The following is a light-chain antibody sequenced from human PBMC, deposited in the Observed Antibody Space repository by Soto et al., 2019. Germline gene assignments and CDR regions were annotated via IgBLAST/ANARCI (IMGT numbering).Light chain of an antibody. CDR1: QSVSSY. CDR2: DAS. V-gene: IGKV3-11*01. J-gene: IGKJ5*01. Sequence: EIVLTQSPATLSLSPGERATLSCRASQSVSSYLACYQQKPGQAPRLLIYDASNRATGIPARFSGSGSGTDFTLTISSLEPEDFAVYYCQQRSNWPITFGQGTRREIK. CDR3: QQRSNWPIT.